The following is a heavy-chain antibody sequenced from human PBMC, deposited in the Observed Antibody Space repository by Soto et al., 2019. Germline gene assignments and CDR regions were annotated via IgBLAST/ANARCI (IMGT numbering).Heavy chain of an antibody. Sequence: QVQLVQSGAEVKKPGASVKVSCKASGYIFSSYGINWVRQAPGQGLEWMGWISVYNGHTNYAQKRKGRVTMTTDTSTTTAYMELRSLRSDDTAVYYCARGGYCSSTSCYGPNTLFHSWGQGTLVTVSS. J-gene: IGHJ4*02. CDR1: GYIFSSYG. D-gene: IGHD2-2*01. CDR2: ISVYNGHT. CDR3: ARGGYCSSTSCYGPNTLFHS. V-gene: IGHV1-18*01.